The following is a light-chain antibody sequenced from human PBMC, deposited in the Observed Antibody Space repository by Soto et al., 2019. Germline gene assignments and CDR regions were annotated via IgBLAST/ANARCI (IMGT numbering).Light chain of an antibody. V-gene: IGKV3-20*01. CDR3: QQYGSSGT. CDR2: GAS. CDR1: QSVSNNY. J-gene: IGKJ1*01. Sequence: EIVMTQSPATLSVSPGERAPLSCRASQSVSNNYLAWYQQKPGQAPRLLIYGASNRATGIPDRFSGSGSGTEFTLTISRLEPEDFAVDDCQQYGSSGTFGQGTKVDIK.